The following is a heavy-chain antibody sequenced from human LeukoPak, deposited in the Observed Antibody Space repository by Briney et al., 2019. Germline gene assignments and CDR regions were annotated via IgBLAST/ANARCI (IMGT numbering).Heavy chain of an antibody. J-gene: IGHJ5*02. CDR3: ARDRIIVGATGNWFDP. CDR2: INHSGST. V-gene: IGHV4-34*01. D-gene: IGHD1-26*01. CDR1: GGSFSGYY. Sequence: PSETLSLTCAVYGGSFSGYYWSWIRQPPGKGLEWIGEINHSGSTNYNPSLKSRVTISVDTSKNQFSLKLSSVTAADTAVYYCARDRIIVGATGNWFDPWGQGTLVTVSS.